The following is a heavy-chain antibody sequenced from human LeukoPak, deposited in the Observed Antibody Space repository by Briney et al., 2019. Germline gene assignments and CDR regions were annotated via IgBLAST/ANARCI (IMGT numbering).Heavy chain of an antibody. CDR3: AREPRAAAGY. V-gene: IGHV4-38-2*02. J-gene: IGHJ4*02. Sequence: PSETLSLTCTVSGYSISIGHYWGWIRQPPGKGLEWIGSIYHSGTTYYNPSLKSRVAISVDTSKNQFSLKLRSVTAADTAVYYCAREPRAAAGYWGQGTLVTVSS. D-gene: IGHD6-13*01. CDR2: IYHSGTT. CDR1: GYSISIGHY.